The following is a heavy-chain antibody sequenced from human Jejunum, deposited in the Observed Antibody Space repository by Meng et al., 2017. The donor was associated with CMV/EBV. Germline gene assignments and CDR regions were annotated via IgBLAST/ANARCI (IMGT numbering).Heavy chain of an antibody. Sequence: HVQLQGPGPGRWKPSENLSLTCTVSGGSVNNYYWSWIRQSAWKELEWIGRFYSSDTYNYHPSLDSRVTMSLDTSKNQFSLNLMSVPAADTATYYCARGPGAYTREGFDYWGLGTLVTVSS. J-gene: IGHJ4*02. CDR3: ARGPGAYTREGFDY. V-gene: IGHV4-4*07. CDR1: GGSVNNYY. D-gene: IGHD3-16*01. CDR2: FYSSDTY.